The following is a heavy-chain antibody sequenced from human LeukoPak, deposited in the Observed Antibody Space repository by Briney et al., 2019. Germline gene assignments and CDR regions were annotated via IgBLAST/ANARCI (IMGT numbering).Heavy chain of an antibody. CDR1: GGSISSYY. Sequence: PSETLSLTCTVSGGSISSYYWSWIRQPAGKGLEWIGRIYTSESTNYNPSLKSRVTMSVDTSKNQFSLKLSSVTAADTAVYYCARDGSIVGATSGYWYFDLWGRGTLVTVSS. J-gene: IGHJ2*01. D-gene: IGHD1-26*01. V-gene: IGHV4-4*07. CDR3: ARDGSIVGATSGYWYFDL. CDR2: IYTSEST.